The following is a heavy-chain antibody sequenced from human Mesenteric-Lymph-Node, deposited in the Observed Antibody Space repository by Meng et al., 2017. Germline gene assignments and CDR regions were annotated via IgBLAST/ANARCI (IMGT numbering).Heavy chain of an antibody. Sequence: GESLKISCAASQFNFGSHWMCWVRQSPGKGLEWVAKINPDGSEILYMDSVKGRFTISRDNSKNSVYLQMNSLSVEDTAFYYCARDHWYSIDYWGRGTLVTVSS. CDR2: INPDGSEI. J-gene: IGHJ4*02. CDR3: ARDHWYSIDY. CDR1: QFNFGSHW. D-gene: IGHD2-21*02. V-gene: IGHV3-7*01.